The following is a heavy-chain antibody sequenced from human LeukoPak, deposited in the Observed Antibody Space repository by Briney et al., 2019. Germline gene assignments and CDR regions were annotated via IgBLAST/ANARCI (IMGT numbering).Heavy chain of an antibody. Sequence: GGSLRLSCAASGFTFSSYSMNWVRQAPGKGLEWVSVIYSGGSTYYADSVKGRFTISRDNSKNTLYLQMNSLRAEDTAVYYCARDSQHLNFDYWGQGTLVTVSS. CDR3: ARDSQHLNFDY. J-gene: IGHJ4*02. CDR1: GFTFSSYS. CDR2: IYSGGST. V-gene: IGHV3-66*01. D-gene: IGHD3-3*02.